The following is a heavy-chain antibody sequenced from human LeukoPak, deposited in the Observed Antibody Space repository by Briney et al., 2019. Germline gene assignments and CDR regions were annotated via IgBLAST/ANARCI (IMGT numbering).Heavy chain of an antibody. CDR2: ISSSSSYI. J-gene: IGHJ5*02. CDR1: GFTFSSYS. Sequence: PGGSLRLSCAASGFTFSSYSMNWVRQAPGKGLEWVSSISSSSSYIYYADSVKGRFTISRDNAKNSLYLQMNSLRAEDTAVYYCARVVLLWFGESDNWFDPWGQGTLVTVSS. V-gene: IGHV3-21*01. CDR3: ARVVLLWFGESDNWFDP. D-gene: IGHD3-10*01.